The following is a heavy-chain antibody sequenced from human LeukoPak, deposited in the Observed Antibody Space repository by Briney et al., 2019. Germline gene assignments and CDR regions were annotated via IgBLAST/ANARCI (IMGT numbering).Heavy chain of an antibody. J-gene: IGHJ4*02. CDR3: ARDRVTMVRGVIIPNDY. Sequence: GSLKISCAASGFTFRRYRLNWVRQAPGKGPEGGSSIWCSSSYIFYADPVKGRFTISRDNAKNSLYLQMNSLRAEDTAVYYCARDRVTMVRGVIIPNDYWGQGTLVTVSS. D-gene: IGHD3-10*01. V-gene: IGHV3-21*01. CDR2: IWCSSSYI. CDR1: GFTFRRYR.